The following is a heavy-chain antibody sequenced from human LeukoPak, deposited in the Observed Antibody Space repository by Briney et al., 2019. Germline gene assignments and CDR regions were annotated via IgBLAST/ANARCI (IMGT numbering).Heavy chain of an antibody. CDR3: VTSTGQQFIPYDY. CDR2: IYGADAA. CDR1: GFNVSSNY. Sequence: PGGSLGLSCAASGFNVSSNYMTWIRQAPGKGLEWVSLIYGADAAYYAESVRGRFMISRDNLKNTLFLQMNSLRVEDTAVYYCVTSTGQQFIPYDYWGQGTHVTVSS. D-gene: IGHD6-13*01. J-gene: IGHJ4*02. V-gene: IGHV3-66*02.